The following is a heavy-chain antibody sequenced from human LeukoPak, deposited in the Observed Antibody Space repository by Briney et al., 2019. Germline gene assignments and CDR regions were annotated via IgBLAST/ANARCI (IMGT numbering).Heavy chain of an antibody. V-gene: IGHV3-30-3*01. CDR2: ISYDGSNK. J-gene: IGHJ5*02. CDR1: GFTFSSYA. D-gene: IGHD2-2*02. CDR3: ARDRSDTVVVPAAILGSNWFDP. Sequence: GGSLRLSCAASGFTFSSYAMPWVRQAPGKGLEWVAVISYDGSNKYYADSVKGRFTISRDNSKNTLYLQMNSLRAEDTAVYYCARDRSDTVVVPAAILGSNWFDPWGQGTLVTVSS.